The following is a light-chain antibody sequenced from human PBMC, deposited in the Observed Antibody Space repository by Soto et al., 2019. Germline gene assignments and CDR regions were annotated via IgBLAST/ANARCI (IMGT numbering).Light chain of an antibody. CDR1: QDIDSW. J-gene: IGKJ1*01. CDR3: QQGSSFPWT. CDR2: AAS. Sequence: DLQMTQSPSSVSASVGDRVTITCRASQDIDSWLAWYKQKPGKAPKLLIYAASSLQSGVPSRFSGSGSGTDFTFTISSLQPEDFATYYCQQGSSFPWTFGQGTKVEIK. V-gene: IGKV1-12*01.